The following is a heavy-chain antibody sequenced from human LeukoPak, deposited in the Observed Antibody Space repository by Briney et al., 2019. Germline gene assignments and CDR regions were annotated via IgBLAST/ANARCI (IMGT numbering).Heavy chain of an antibody. V-gene: IGHV3-33*01. CDR2: IWFDGSNT. CDR3: ARELQATTNALDI. CDR1: EFTFSSYG. D-gene: IGHD1-1*01. J-gene: IGHJ3*02. Sequence: GGSLRLSCAASEFTFSSYGMHWVRQAPGKGLEWVAVIWFDGSNTYYTNSVKGRFTISRDNSKNTLYLQMNSLRGDDTAVYYCARELQATTNALDIWGQGTMVTVSS.